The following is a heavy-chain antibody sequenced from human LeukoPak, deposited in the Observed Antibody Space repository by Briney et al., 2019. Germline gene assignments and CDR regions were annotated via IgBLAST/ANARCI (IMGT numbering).Heavy chain of an antibody. CDR2: IYTSGGT. D-gene: IGHD3-3*01. V-gene: IGHV4-61*02. CDR1: GGSISSGSYY. Sequence: PSETLSLTCPVSGGSISSGSYYWSWIREPAGKGLEWIGRIYTSGGTNYNPSLKSRVTISVDTSKNQFSLKLSSVTAADTAVYYCARSPYYDFWGGYHEFYYYYYYMDVWGKGTTVTVSS. CDR3: ARSPYYDFWGGYHEFYYYYYYMDV. J-gene: IGHJ6*03.